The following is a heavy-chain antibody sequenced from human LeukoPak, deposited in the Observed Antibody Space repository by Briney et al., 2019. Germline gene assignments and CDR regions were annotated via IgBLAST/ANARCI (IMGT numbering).Heavy chain of an antibody. CDR3: AREAGQLAGLDY. Sequence: ASVKVSCKVSGYTLTELSMHWVRQAPGQGLEWMGIINPSGGSTSYAQKFQGRVTMTRDTSTSTVYMELSSLRSEDTAVYYCAREAGQLAGLDYWGQGTLVTVSS. D-gene: IGHD6-6*01. CDR1: GYTLTELS. CDR2: INPSGGST. J-gene: IGHJ4*02. V-gene: IGHV1-46*01.